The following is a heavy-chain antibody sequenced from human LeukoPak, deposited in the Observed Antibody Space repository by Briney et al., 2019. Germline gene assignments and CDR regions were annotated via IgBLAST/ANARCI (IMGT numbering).Heavy chain of an antibody. CDR3: AEYSSSWLSLDY. CDR2: IYYSGST. J-gene: IGHJ4*02. Sequence: SETLSLTCTVSGGSISSSSYYWGWIRQPPGKGLEWIGSIYYSGSTYYNPSLKSRVTISVDTSKNQFSLKLSSVTAADTAVYYCAEYSSSWLSLDYWGQGTLVTVSS. V-gene: IGHV4-39*01. D-gene: IGHD6-13*01. CDR1: GGSISSSSYY.